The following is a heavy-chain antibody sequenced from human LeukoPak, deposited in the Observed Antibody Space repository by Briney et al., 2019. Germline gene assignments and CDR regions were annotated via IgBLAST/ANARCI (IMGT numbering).Heavy chain of an antibody. D-gene: IGHD3-9*01. CDR1: GGSISSGGYY. J-gene: IGHJ4*02. CDR3: AKAVYYDILTGINSDYFDY. Sequence: SETLSLTCTVSGGSISSGGYYWSWIRQHPGKGLEWIGYIYYSGSTYYNPSLKSRVTISVDTSKNQFSLKLSSVTAEDTAVYYCAKAVYYDILTGINSDYFDYWGQGTLVTVSS. V-gene: IGHV4-31*03. CDR2: IYYSGST.